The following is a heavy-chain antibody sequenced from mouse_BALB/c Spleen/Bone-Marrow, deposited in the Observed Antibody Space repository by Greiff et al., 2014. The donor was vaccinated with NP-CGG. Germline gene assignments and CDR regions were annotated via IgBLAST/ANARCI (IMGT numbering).Heavy chain of an antibody. J-gene: IGHJ4*01. CDR1: GFNIKDTY. Sequence: VQLQQSGAELVKPGASVKLSCTASGFNIKDTYMHWVKQRPEQGLEWIGRIDPANGNTKYDPKFQGKSTITADTSSNSAYLQLSSLTSEDTAVYYCARWEYYAMDYWGQGTSVTVSS. CDR3: ARWEYYAMDY. CDR2: IDPANGNT. V-gene: IGHV14-3*02. D-gene: IGHD4-1*01.